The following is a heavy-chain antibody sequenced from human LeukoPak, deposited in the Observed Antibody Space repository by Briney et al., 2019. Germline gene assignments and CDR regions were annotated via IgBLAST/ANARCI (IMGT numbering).Heavy chain of an antibody. CDR2: IYSGGST. Sequence: GGSLRLSCAASGFIVSSNYMSWVRQAPGKGLEWVSLIYSGGSTYYADSVKGRFTISRHNSKNTLYLQMNSLRAEDAAVYYCARGGQYSTSSIDYWGQGTLVTVSS. V-gene: IGHV3-53*04. J-gene: IGHJ4*02. CDR1: GFIVSSNY. D-gene: IGHD6-6*01. CDR3: ARGGQYSTSSIDY.